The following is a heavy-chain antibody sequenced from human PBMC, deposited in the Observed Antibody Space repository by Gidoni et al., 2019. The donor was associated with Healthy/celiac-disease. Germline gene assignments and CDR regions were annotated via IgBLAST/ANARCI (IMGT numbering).Heavy chain of an antibody. J-gene: IGHJ3*02. CDR1: GGSISSSSYY. CDR3: ARDGAIAVAGTQAFDI. CDR2: IYYSGST. V-gene: IGHV4-39*02. D-gene: IGHD6-19*01. Sequence: QLQLQESGPGLVKPSETLSLTCTVPGGSISSSSYYWGWIRQPPGKGLEWIGSIYYSGSTYYNTTLKSRVTISVDTSKNQFSLKLSSVTAADTAVYYCARDGAIAVAGTQAFDIWGQGTMVTVSS.